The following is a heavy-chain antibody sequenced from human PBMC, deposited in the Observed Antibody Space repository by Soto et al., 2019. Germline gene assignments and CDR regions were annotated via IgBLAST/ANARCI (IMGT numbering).Heavy chain of an antibody. Sequence: GGSLRLSCAASGFTFSDYYMSWIRQAPGKGLEWLSYISSSATYAVYADSVKGRFTLSRDNAKNSLYLQMNSLRAEDTAVYYCARNDSSGYLDSWGQGTLVTVSS. CDR1: GFTFSDYY. CDR2: ISSSATYA. J-gene: IGHJ4*02. CDR3: ARNDSSGYLDS. D-gene: IGHD3-22*01. V-gene: IGHV3-11*06.